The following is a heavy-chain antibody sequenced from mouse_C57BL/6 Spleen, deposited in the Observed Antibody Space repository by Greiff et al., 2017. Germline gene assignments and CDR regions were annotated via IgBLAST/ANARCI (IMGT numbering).Heavy chain of an antibody. V-gene: IGHV2-2*01. Sequence: VQLQQSGPGLVQPSQSLSITCTVSGFSLTSYGVHWVRQSPGKGLEWLGVIWSGGSTDYNAAFISRLSISKDNSKSQVFFKMNSLQADDTAIYYCASDSSGFAYWGQGTLVTVSA. CDR1: GFSLTSYG. CDR3: ASDSSGFAY. CDR2: IWSGGST. J-gene: IGHJ3*01. D-gene: IGHD3-2*02.